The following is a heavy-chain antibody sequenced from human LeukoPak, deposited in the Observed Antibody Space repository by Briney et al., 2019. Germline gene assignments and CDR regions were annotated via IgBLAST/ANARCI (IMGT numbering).Heavy chain of an antibody. CDR2: IKQDGSEK. Sequence: PGGSLRLSCAASRFTLSNYWMSWVRQAPGKGLEWVANIKQDGSEKYYVDSVKGRFTISRDNAKNSLSLQMNSLRAEDTAVYYCARQRGSGCLDYWGQGTLVTVSS. V-gene: IGHV3-7*01. CDR3: ARQRGSGCLDY. J-gene: IGHJ4*02. CDR1: RFTLSNYW. D-gene: IGHD6-19*01.